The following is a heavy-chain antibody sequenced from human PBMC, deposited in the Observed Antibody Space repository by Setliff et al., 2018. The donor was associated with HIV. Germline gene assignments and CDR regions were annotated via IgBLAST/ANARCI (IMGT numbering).Heavy chain of an antibody. J-gene: IGHJ5*02. Sequence: PSETLSLTCTVSGGSLSGDYWSWIRQSPGKGLEWIGYIHTRGSIKYIPSLKTRATVSLDTSKNQFFLRLTFVNAADTASYYCVRHPRGGPQRNSKFASLGQGMLVTVSS. CDR2: IHTRGSI. CDR3: VRHPRGGPQRNSKFAS. V-gene: IGHV4-4*09. CDR1: GGSLSGDY. D-gene: IGHD1-7*01.